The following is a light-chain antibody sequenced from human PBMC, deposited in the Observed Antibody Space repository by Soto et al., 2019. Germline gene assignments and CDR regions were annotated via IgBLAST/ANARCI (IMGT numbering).Light chain of an antibody. Sequence: EIVLTQSPGTLSLSPGERATLSCRASQSVSSSLLAWYQQKPGQAPRLLIYGASSRATGIPDRLSGSGSGTDFPLTISRLEPEDFAVYFCQQYGTSPWTFGQGTKVEIK. J-gene: IGKJ1*01. CDR1: QSVSSSL. V-gene: IGKV3-20*01. CDR2: GAS. CDR3: QQYGTSPWT.